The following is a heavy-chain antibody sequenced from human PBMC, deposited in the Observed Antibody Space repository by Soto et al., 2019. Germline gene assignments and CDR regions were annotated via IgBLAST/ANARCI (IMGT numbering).Heavy chain of an antibody. D-gene: IGHD2-21*01. CDR2: ITTSRAYI. CDR1: GFTFNTYD. V-gene: IGHV3-21*01. J-gene: IGHJ5*02. CDR3: VRSGTARLLRHSWFDT. Sequence: EVQLVESGGGLVQPGGSLRLSCAASGFTFNTYDMNWVRQAPGKGLEWVSSITTSRAYIYYADSLTGRITISSDNAKNALVLQMNSLRAEDTAVYYCVRSGTARLLRHSWFDTWGQGTLVTVSS.